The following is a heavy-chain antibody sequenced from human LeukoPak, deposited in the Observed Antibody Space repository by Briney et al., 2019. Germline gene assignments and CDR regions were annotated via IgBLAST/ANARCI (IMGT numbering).Heavy chain of an antibody. CDR2: IYYSGST. CDR1: GYSISSSNW. Sequence: SETLSLTCAVSGYSISSSNWWGWIRQPPGKGLEWIGYIYYSGSTYYNPSLKSRVTMSVDTSKNQFSLKLSSVTAVDTAVYYCARQAYCSSTSCQIAHAFDIWGQGTMVTVSS. CDR3: ARQAYCSSTSCQIAHAFDI. V-gene: IGHV4-28*01. J-gene: IGHJ3*02. D-gene: IGHD2-2*01.